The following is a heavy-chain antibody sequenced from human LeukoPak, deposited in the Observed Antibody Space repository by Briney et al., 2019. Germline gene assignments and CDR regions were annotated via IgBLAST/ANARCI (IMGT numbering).Heavy chain of an antibody. CDR3: ARDAGYSSGWHDY. J-gene: IGHJ4*02. Sequence: GGSLRLSCAASTFTLSSYTMNWVRQAPGKGLEWVSYISSSGSTIYYADSVKGRFTISRDNAKNSLYLQMNSLRAEDTAVYYCARDAGYSSGWHDYWGQGTLVTVSS. CDR1: TFTLSSYT. CDR2: ISSSGSTI. V-gene: IGHV3-48*03. D-gene: IGHD6-19*01.